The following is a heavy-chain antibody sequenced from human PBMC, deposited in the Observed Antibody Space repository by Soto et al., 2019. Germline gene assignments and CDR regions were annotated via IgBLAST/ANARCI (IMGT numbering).Heavy chain of an antibody. J-gene: IGHJ4*02. CDR1: GVTFSSYG. CDR2: ISYDGSNK. D-gene: IGHD3-22*01. Sequence: PGGSLRLSCAASGVTFSSYGMHGVRQAPGKGLEWVAVISYDGSNKYYADSVKGRFTISRDNSKNTLYLQMNSLRAEDTAVYYCAQGGYYFDYWGQGTLVTVSS. CDR3: AQGGYYFDY. V-gene: IGHV3-30*18.